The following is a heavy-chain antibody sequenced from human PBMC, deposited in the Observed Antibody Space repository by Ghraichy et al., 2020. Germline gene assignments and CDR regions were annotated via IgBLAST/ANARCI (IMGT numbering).Heavy chain of an antibody. CDR1: GFTFGRYG. CDR3: AKERDSSGYYSFRGDYYGMDV. CDR2: TSYDGNNK. Sequence: LSLTCAVSGFTFGRYGMHWVRQAPGKGLEWVAVTSYDGNNKNYADSVKGRFTIPRDNSKNTLYLQMSSLRSEDTALYYCAKERDSSGYYSFRGDYYGMDVWGQGTTVTVSS. D-gene: IGHD3-22*01. V-gene: IGHV3-30*18. J-gene: IGHJ6*02.